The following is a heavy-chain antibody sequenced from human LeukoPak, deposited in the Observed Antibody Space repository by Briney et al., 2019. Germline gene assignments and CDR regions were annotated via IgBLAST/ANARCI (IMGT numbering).Heavy chain of an antibody. CDR3: AGLVGRYSSGLYYYYFDY. D-gene: IGHD3-22*01. J-gene: IGHJ4*02. V-gene: IGHV4-4*02. CDR2: MYLSGTT. CDR1: GDSINSLDL. Sequence: TSETLPLTCTVSGDSINSLDLWSWVRQPPGMGLEWIGEMYLSGTTHSNPSVKSRVTISIDKSKNQFFLNLSSVTAADTAVYYCAGLVGRYSSGLYYYYFDYWGQGTLVTVSS.